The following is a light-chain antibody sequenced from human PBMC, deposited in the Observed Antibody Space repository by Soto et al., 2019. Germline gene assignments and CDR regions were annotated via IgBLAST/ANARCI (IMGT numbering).Light chain of an antibody. CDR3: GTLDNSRNGYVV. CDR2: DNY. CDR1: SSNIGDNF. Sequence: QSVLTQPPSVSAAPGQTVTISCSGSSSNIGDNFVSWYQHLPGTAPKLLIYDNYKRPSGIPDRFSGSKAGTSATLDITGLQTGDEADYYCGTLDNSRNGYVVFGGGTKLTVL. J-gene: IGLJ2*01. V-gene: IGLV1-51*01.